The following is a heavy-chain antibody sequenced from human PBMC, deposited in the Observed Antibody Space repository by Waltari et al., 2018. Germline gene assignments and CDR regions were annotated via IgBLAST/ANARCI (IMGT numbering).Heavy chain of an antibody. CDR2: IYYSGST. D-gene: IGHD3-22*01. CDR1: GGSISSSSYY. J-gene: IGHJ4*02. V-gene: IGHV4-39*01. Sequence: QLQLQESGPGLVKPSETLSLTCTVSGGSISSSSYYWGWIRQPPGKGLEWIGSIYYSGSTYYNPSLKSRVTISVDTSKNQFSLKLSSVTAADTALYYCASGYYYDSSGYCFDYWGQGTLVTVSS. CDR3: ASGYYYDSSGYCFDY.